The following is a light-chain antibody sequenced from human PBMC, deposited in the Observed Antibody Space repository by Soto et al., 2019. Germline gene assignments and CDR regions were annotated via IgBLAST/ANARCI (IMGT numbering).Light chain of an antibody. CDR3: QSYDKSLSGYVL. CDR2: GNS. Sequence: QSVLTQPPSVSGAPGQRVTISCTGGSSNIGAGYDVHWYQQLPGTAPKLLIYGNSNRPSGVPDRFSGSKSGTSASLAITGLQAKDEADYYCQSYDKSLSGYVLFGGGTKVTVL. V-gene: IGLV1-40*01. J-gene: IGLJ2*01. CDR1: SSNIGAGYD.